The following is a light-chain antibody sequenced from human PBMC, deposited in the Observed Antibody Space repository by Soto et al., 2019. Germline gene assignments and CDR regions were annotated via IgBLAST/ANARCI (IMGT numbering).Light chain of an antibody. CDR3: SSYTSSRTPYVV. V-gene: IGLV2-14*01. J-gene: IGLJ2*01. CDR2: EVN. CDR1: SSDVGGYNF. Sequence: QSALTQPASVSGSPGQSITISCAGTSSDVGGYNFVSWYQHHPGKAPKLMIYEVNNRPSGVSNRFSGSKSGNTASLTISGLQTEDEADYYCSSYTSSRTPYVVFGGGTKLTVL.